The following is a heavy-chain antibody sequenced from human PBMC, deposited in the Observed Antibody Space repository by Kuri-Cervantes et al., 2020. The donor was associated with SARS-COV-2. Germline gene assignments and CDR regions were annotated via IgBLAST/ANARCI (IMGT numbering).Heavy chain of an antibody. D-gene: IGHD3-10*01. CDR2: LRYDGGAT. CDR3: AILYGSGSYYYFDY. Sequence: GESLKISFAASGFTFSNYGMHWVRQAPGRGLEWVAFLRYDGGATHYADSVKGRFTISRHNSKNTLYLQMNSLRAEDTAVYYCAILYGSGSYYYFDYWGQGTLVTVSS. J-gene: IGHJ4*02. V-gene: IGHV3-30*02. CDR1: GFTFSNYG.